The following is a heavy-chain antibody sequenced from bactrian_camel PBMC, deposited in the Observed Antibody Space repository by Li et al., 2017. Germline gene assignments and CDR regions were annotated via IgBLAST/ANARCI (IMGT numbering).Heavy chain of an antibody. D-gene: IGHD2*01. V-gene: IGHV3S53*01. CDR2: IHNDGRT. CDR1: SSYSRAC. Sequence: HVQLVESGGGSVETGGSLNLTCSAHSSYSRACMGWFRQAPGTERVVVALIHNDGRTDYEDFAKGRFTISRDNAKDTLYLQMNSLKPEDTAVYYCAAEPYCSGGYTMGQGTQVTVS. J-gene: IGHJ4*01.